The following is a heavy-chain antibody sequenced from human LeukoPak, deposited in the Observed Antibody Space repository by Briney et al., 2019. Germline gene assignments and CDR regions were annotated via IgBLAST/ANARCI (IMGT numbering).Heavy chain of an antibody. CDR1: GFTFSSYS. CDR2: ISSSSYI. CDR3: ARDLGSGSYFN. Sequence: GGSLRLSCAASGFTFSSYSMNWVRQAPGKGLEWVSSISSSSYIYYADSVKGRFTISRDNAKNSLYLQMNSLRAEDTAVYYCARDLGSGSYFNWGQGTLVTVSS. V-gene: IGHV3-21*01. J-gene: IGHJ4*02. D-gene: IGHD3-10*01.